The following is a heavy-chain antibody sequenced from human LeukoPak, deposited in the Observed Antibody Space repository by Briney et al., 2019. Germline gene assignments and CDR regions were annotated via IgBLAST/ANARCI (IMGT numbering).Heavy chain of an antibody. J-gene: IGHJ4*02. CDR3: ARGSLRLRAYYFDH. Sequence: GGTLRLSCAASGFTFSSYGMSWVRQAPGKGLEWVSAISGSGGSTYYADSVKGRFTISRDNAERSLFLQMNSLRVEDTAVYYCARGSLRLRAYYFDHWGQGTLLTVSS. D-gene: IGHD3-10*01. CDR2: ISGSGGST. V-gene: IGHV3-23*01. CDR1: GFTFSSYG.